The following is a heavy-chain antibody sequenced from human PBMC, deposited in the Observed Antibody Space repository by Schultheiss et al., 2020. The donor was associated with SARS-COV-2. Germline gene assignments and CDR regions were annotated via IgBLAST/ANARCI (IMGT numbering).Heavy chain of an antibody. CDR3: ARDTAFIVLMVYAGMDV. D-gene: IGHD2-8*01. CDR2: INHSGST. J-gene: IGHJ6*04. V-gene: IGHV4-61*10. Sequence: SETLSLTCTVSGGSISSSSYYWSWIRQPAGKGLEWIGEINHSGSTNYNPSLKSRVTISVDTSKNQFSLKLSSVTAADTAVYYCARDTAFIVLMVYAGMDVWGKGTTVTVSS. CDR1: GGSISSSSYY.